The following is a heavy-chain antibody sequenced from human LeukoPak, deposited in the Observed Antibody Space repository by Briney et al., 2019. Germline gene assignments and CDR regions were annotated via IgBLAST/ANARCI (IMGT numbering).Heavy chain of an antibody. D-gene: IGHD3-10*01. V-gene: IGHV3-21*01. CDR3: ARASLRITMVQGVIPFDY. J-gene: IGHJ4*02. CDR2: ISSSSLYI. Sequence: PGGSLRLSCAASGFTLSTYSLNWVRQAPGKGLEWVSSISSSSLYIYYADSVKGRFTISRDNAKNSLFLQMNSLRAEDTAVYYCARASLRITMVQGVIPFDYWGQGTLVTVSS. CDR1: GFTLSTYS.